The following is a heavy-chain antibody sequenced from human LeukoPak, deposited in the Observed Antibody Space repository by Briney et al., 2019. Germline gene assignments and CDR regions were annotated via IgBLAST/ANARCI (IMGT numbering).Heavy chain of an antibody. D-gene: IGHD3-3*01. V-gene: IGHV4-59*01. Sequence: SETLSLTCTVSGGSISSYYWSWIRQPPGKGLEWIVYIYYSGSTNYNPSLKSRVTISVDTSKNQFSLKLSSVTAADTAVYYCARTYDFWSGPTNWFDPWGEGTLVTVSS. CDR1: GGSISSYY. CDR3: ARTYDFWSGPTNWFDP. J-gene: IGHJ5*02. CDR2: IYYSGST.